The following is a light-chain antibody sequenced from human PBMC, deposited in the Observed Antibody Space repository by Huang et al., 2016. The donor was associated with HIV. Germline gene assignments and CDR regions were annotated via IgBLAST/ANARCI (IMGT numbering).Light chain of an antibody. Sequence: IVMTQSPATLSVSPGESVTLTCRASQSVSYKLAWYQHKTGQAPRRLSYDTSTRATAIPGRFSGSGSGTEFTLTISSLQSEDFAVYYCQQYNKWPQTFGQGTKLEIK. J-gene: IGKJ2*01. CDR3: QQYNKWPQT. CDR2: DTS. V-gene: IGKV3-15*01. CDR1: QSVSYK.